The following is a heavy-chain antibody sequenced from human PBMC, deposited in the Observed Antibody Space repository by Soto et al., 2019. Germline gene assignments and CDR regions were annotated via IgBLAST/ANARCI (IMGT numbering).Heavy chain of an antibody. CDR2: INPDGGAT. CDR3: ARGRRYTF. Sequence: QVQLLQSGAEVRKPGASVSISCKASGYIFSHYYMSWVRQAPGQGLEWMGKINPDGGATTFARNFQGRFTLTSDASTGTAYMQLSGLTSDDTAVYYCARGRRYTFWGQGTLVSVSS. D-gene: IGHD1-1*01. J-gene: IGHJ4*02. V-gene: IGHV1-46*01. CDR1: GYIFSHYY.